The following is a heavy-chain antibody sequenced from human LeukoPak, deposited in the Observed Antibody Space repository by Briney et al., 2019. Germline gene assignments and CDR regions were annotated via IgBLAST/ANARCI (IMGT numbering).Heavy chain of an antibody. D-gene: IGHD3-22*01. CDR2: ISGSGGST. CDR3: AKLRIDTRTYYYDSSGGFDP. CDR1: GFTFSSYA. V-gene: IGHV3-23*01. J-gene: IGHJ5*02. Sequence: GGSLRLSCAASGFTFSSYAMSWVRQAPGKGLEWVSAISGSGGSTYYADSVKGRFTISRDNSKNTLYLQMNSLRAEDTAVYYCAKLRIDTRTYYYDSSGGFDPWGQGTLVTVSS.